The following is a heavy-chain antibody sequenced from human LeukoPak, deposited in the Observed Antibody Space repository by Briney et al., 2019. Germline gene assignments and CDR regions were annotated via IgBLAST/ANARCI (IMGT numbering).Heavy chain of an antibody. CDR2: IYYTGGT. J-gene: IGHJ5*02. Sequence: SETLSLTCTVSGGSISYYYWTWIRQSPGKGLEWIGQIYYTGGTYYNPSLKRRVTISVDTSRNQFSLTLTSVTAADTAVYHCARGGTYNDILSFDPWGQGTLVTVSS. V-gene: IGHV4-59*01. CDR3: ARGGTYNDILSFDP. D-gene: IGHD3-9*01. CDR1: GGSISYYY.